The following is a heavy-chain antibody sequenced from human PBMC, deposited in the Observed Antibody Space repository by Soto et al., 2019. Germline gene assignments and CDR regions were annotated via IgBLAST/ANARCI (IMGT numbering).Heavy chain of an antibody. Sequence: PGGSLRLSCVASGFTFRTNPMSWVRQAPGKGLEWVSGVSGSGAKTYYADSVKGRFTASRDNSKNTLYLEMKSLRAEDTAVYYCAKDFQFGGSGTGYFDNWGQGTLVTVSS. D-gene: IGHD3-10*01. CDR3: AKDFQFGGSGTGYFDN. J-gene: IGHJ4*02. CDR1: GFTFRTNP. V-gene: IGHV3-23*01. CDR2: VSGSGAKT.